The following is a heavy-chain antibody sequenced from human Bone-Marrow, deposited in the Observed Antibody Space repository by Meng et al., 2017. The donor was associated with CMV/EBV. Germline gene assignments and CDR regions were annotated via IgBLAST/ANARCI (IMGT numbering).Heavy chain of an antibody. CDR3: ARERIRYLEWTSSYGMDV. CDR1: GFTFSTYG. Sequence: GESLKISCAASGFTFSTYGMNWVRQAPGKGPEWVSHITSDGGRTSYADSVRGRFAISRDNSENSVYLQMNTLRAEDTAVYYCARERIRYLEWTSSYGMDVWGQGTTVTVSS. J-gene: IGHJ6*02. CDR2: ITSDGGRT. D-gene: IGHD3-3*01. V-gene: IGHV3-23*01.